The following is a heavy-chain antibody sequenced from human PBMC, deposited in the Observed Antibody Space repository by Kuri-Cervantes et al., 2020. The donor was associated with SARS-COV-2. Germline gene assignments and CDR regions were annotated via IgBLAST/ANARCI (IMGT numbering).Heavy chain of an antibody. D-gene: IGHD6-19*01. V-gene: IGHV3-20*04. CDR2: TNWNGGST. Sequence: GGSLRLSCAASGFIFNNYGMNWVRQVPGKGLEWVCGTNWNGGSTGCADSVKGRFTISRDNTKNSLYLQMNSLRVEDTALYYCARPGYSSGWLWDYFLDHWGQGILVTVSS. J-gene: IGHJ4*02. CDR1: GFIFNNYG. CDR3: ARPGYSSGWLWDYFLDH.